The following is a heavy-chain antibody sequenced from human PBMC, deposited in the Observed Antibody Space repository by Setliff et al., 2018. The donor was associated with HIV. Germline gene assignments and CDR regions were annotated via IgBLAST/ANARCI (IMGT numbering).Heavy chain of an antibody. CDR3: ARGVKPSYYYDSSGYPSFDY. V-gene: IGHV4-59*01. Sequence: SETLSLTCTVSSGSISTYYWTWIRQPPGKGLEYIGYIYYSGSTNYNPSLKSRVTISVDTSKNQFSLKLSSVTAADTAVYYCARGVKPSYYYDSSGYPSFDYWGQGTLVTVSS. CDR1: SGSISTYY. D-gene: IGHD3-22*01. CDR2: IYYSGST. J-gene: IGHJ4*02.